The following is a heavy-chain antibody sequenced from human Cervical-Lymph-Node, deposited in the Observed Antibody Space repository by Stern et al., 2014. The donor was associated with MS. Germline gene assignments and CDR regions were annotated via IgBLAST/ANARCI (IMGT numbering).Heavy chain of an antibody. CDR1: GYTFTSYG. CDR2: IKPYNGNT. CDR3: AREDTGDSYFDY. V-gene: IGHV1-18*01. D-gene: IGHD2-21*02. Sequence: VQLVQSGAEVKKPGASVKVSCKASGYTFTSYGISWVRQAPGQGLEWMGWIKPYNGNTNYAPKLQGRDTMTTDTSTSTAYMELRSLRSDDTAVYYCAREDTGDSYFDYWGQGTLVTVSS. J-gene: IGHJ4*02.